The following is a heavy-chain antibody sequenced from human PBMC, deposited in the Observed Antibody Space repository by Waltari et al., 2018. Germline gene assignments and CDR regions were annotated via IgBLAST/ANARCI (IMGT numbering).Heavy chain of an antibody. CDR3: AKDGRESGYSYGYYYYGMDV. V-gene: IGHV3-23*01. Sequence: EVQLLESGGGLVQPGGSLRLSCAASGFTFSSYAMSWVRQAPGKGLEWVSGSSGSCGSTYTADTVNGRFTISRDNAKNTLYLQMKSRRAEDTAVYYCAKDGRESGYSYGYYYYGMDVWGQGTTVTVSS. J-gene: IGHJ6*02. CDR1: GFTFSSYA. D-gene: IGHD5-18*01. CDR2: SSGSCGST.